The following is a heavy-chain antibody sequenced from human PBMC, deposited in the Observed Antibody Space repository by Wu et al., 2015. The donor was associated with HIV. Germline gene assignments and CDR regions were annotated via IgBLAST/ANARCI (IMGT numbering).Heavy chain of an antibody. CDR3: ARGPLPYYDTSGPASWYFDL. J-gene: IGHJ2*01. V-gene: IGHV1-69*05. CDR2: INPLFGTT. Sequence: QVHLVQFGGEVKKPGSSVKVTCKASGDGFTSYAVSWVRQAPGQGLEWMGGINPLFGTTKFAQKFQGRLTITTDELRTTAYMELSSLKSEDTAVYYCARGPLPYYDTSGPASWYFDLWGRGTLVTVSS. D-gene: IGHD3-22*01. CDR1: GDGFTSYA.